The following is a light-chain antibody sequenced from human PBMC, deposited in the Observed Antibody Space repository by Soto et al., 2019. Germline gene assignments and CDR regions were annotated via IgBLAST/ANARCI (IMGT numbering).Light chain of an antibody. CDR2: GAS. CDR3: QQYGSSPPYT. CDR1: QSVSSSY. Sequence: EIVLTQSPGTLSLSPGERATLSCRASQSVSSSYLAWYQQKPGQAPRLLIYGASSRATGLPDRFSGSGSGTDCTLTISRLEPEDFAVYYCQQYGSSPPYTFGQGTKLEIK. V-gene: IGKV3-20*01. J-gene: IGKJ2*01.